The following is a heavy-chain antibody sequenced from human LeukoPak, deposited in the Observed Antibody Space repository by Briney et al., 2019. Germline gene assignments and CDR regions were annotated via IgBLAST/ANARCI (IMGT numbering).Heavy chain of an antibody. CDR1: GFSFSTYG. CDR3: AKDLSPYYYDTTGFFDY. V-gene: IGHV3-33*06. CDR2: IWYDGSDK. D-gene: IGHD3-22*01. J-gene: IGHJ4*02. Sequence: PGGSLRLSCAASGFSFSTYGMHWVRQAPGKGLEWVAVIWYDGSDKYYADSVKGRFTISRDNSKNTLYLQMNSLRAEDTAVYYCAKDLSPYYYDTTGFFDYWGQGALVTVSS.